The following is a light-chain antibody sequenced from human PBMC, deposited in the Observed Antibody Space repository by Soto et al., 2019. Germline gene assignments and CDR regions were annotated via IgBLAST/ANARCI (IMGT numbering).Light chain of an antibody. Sequence: EFLLTQSPGTPSLSPGATATLYCRASQIDSSSSSAWYQQKPGQPPRLLIYDASRRATGIPDRFSGSGSGTDFTLTISRLEPEDFAVYYCQQYGSSPFTFGPGTKVDIK. CDR2: DAS. J-gene: IGKJ3*01. CDR1: QIDSSSS. CDR3: QQYGSSPFT. V-gene: IGKV3-20*01.